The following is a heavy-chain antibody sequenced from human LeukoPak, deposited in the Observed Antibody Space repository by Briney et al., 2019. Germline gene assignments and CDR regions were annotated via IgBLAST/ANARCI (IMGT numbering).Heavy chain of an antibody. D-gene: IGHD1-26*01. CDR1: GFTFSSYS. J-gene: IGHJ5*02. Sequence: GGSLRLSCAASGFTFSSYSMNWVRQAPGKGLEWVSSISSSSSYIYYADSVKGRFTISRDNAKNSLYLQMNRLRAEDTAVYYCARGGVGATTRWFDPWGQGTLVTVPS. CDR2: ISSSSSYI. CDR3: ARGGVGATTRWFDP. V-gene: IGHV3-21*01.